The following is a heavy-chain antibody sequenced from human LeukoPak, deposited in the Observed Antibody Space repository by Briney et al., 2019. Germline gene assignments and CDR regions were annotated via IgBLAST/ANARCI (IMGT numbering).Heavy chain of an antibody. V-gene: IGHV4-39*07. CDR1: GGSISSSSYY. J-gene: IGHJ4*02. CDR2: IYYSGST. Sequence: SETLSLTCTVSGGSISSSSYYWGWIRQPPGKGLEWIGSIYYSGSTYYNPSLKSRVTISVDTSKNQFSLKLSSVTAADTAVYYCARGDYDILTGYYPPDYWGQGTLVTVSS. CDR3: ARGDYDILTGYYPPDY. D-gene: IGHD3-9*01.